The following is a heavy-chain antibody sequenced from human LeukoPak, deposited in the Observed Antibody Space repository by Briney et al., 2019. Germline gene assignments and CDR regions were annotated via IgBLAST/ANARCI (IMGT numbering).Heavy chain of an antibody. D-gene: IGHD5-12*01. CDR1: GFTFNTYN. CDR2: ISSSSSYM. CDR3: XXXSGGVRGYDLYYFDY. Sequence: GGSLRLSCAASGFTFNTYNMNWVRQAPGKGLEWVSSISSSSSYMYYADSVRGRFTISRDNAKRSLYLHMNSLRAEDTAVYYXXXXSGGVRGYDLYYFDYWGQGTLVTVSS. J-gene: IGHJ4*02. V-gene: IGHV3-21*01.